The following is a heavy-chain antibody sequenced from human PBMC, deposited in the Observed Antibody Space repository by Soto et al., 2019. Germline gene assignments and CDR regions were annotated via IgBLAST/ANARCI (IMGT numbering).Heavy chain of an antibody. CDR3: ARDSRSTVTMFDY. J-gene: IGHJ4*02. Sequence: PSETLSLTCTVSGGSISSSSYYWGWIRQPPGKGLEWIGSIYYSGSTNYNPSLKSRVTISVDTSKNQFSLKLSSVTAADTAVYYCARDSRSTVTMFDYWGQGTLVTVSS. D-gene: IGHD4-17*01. CDR1: GGSISSSSYY. V-gene: IGHV4-39*07. CDR2: IYYSGST.